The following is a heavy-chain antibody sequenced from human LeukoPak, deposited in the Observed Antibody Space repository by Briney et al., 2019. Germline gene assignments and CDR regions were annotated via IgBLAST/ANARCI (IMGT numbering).Heavy chain of an antibody. J-gene: IGHJ5*02. CDR3: AKDSSGWPSNWFDP. Sequence: ASVKVSCKASGYTFTSYGISWVRQAPGQRLEWMGWINAGNGSTKYSQKFQGRVTITRDTSASTAYMELSSLRSEDTAVYYCAKDSSGWPSNWFDPWGQGTLVTVSS. D-gene: IGHD6-19*01. CDR2: INAGNGST. CDR1: GYTFTSYG. V-gene: IGHV1-3*01.